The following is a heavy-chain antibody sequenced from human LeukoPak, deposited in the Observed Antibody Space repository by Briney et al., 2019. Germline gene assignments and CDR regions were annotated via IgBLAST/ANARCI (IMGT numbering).Heavy chain of an antibody. CDR2: IYSGGST. D-gene: IGHD3-10*01. Sequence: GGSLRLSCAASGFTVSSNYMSWVRQAPGKGLEWVSVIYSGGSTYYADSAKGRFTISRDNSKNTLYLQMNSLRAEDTAVYFCAKGTMLRGLIILNFYYYMDVWGKGTTVTVSS. V-gene: IGHV3-53*01. CDR1: GFTVSSNY. J-gene: IGHJ6*03. CDR3: AKGTMLRGLIILNFYYYMDV.